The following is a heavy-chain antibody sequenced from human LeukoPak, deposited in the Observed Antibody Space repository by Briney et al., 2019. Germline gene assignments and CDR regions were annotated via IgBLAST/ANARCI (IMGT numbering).Heavy chain of an antibody. Sequence: ASVKVSCKASRYIVSGYYVHWVRQAPGQGLEWMGRINPTTGATNFAQKLQGRVTMPRDTSISTVYLAVSGLSSDDPAMYYSARDASCSWYPGWFDPWGQGTQVTVSS. J-gene: IGHJ5*02. CDR2: INPTTGAT. D-gene: IGHD6-19*01. CDR1: RYIVSGYY. V-gene: IGHV1-2*06. CDR3: ARDASCSWYPGWFDP.